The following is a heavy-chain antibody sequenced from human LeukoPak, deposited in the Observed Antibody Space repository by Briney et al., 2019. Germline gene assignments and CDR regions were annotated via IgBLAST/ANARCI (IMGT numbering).Heavy chain of an antibody. V-gene: IGHV3-30*19. CDR1: GFSFRSYG. Sequence: GGSLRLSCAASGFSFRSYGMHWVRQAPGKGLEWVAVISYDGSNKYYADSVKGRFTISRDNSKNTLYLQMNSLRAEDTAVYYCARDGLLWFGELLSRMYYFDYWGQGTLVTVSS. CDR2: ISYDGSNK. CDR3: ARDGLLWFGELLSRMYYFDY. J-gene: IGHJ4*02. D-gene: IGHD3-10*01.